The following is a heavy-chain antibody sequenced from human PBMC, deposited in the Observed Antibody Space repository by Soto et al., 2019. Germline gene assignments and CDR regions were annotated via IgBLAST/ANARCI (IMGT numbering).Heavy chain of an antibody. Sequence: SETLSLTCIVSDGSISSGSSYWSWIRQHPGKGLEWIGYIYYSGSTYYNPSLKSRVTISVDTSKNQFSLKLSSVTAADTAMYYCARDRTYYFDYWGQGTLVTVSS. CDR1: DGSISSGSSY. V-gene: IGHV4-31*03. J-gene: IGHJ4*02. CDR2: IYYSGST. CDR3: ARDRTYYFDY. D-gene: IGHD3-16*01.